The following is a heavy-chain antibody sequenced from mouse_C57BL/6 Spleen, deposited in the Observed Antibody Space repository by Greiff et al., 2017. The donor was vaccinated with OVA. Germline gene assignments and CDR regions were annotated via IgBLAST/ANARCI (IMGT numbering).Heavy chain of an antibody. D-gene: IGHD1-1*01. V-gene: IGHV1-39*01. J-gene: IGHJ2*01. CDR2: INPNYGTT. CDR1: GYSFTDYN. Sequence: EVQVVESGPELVKPGASVKISCKASGYSFTDYNMNWVKQSNGKSLEWIGVINPNYGTTSYNQKFKGKATLTVDQSSSTAYMQLNSLTSEDSAVYYCARLDGSRYYFDYWGQGTTLTVSS. CDR3: ARLDGSRYYFDY.